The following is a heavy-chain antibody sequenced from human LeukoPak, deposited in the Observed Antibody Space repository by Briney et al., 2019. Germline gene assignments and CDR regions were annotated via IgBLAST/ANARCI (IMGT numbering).Heavy chain of an antibody. CDR2: ISYDGSNK. CDR3: AKDSGTLYAFDI. V-gene: IGHV3-30*18. CDR1: GFTFSSYG. Sequence: GSLRLSCAASGFTFSSYGMHWVRQAPGKGLEWVAVISYDGSNKYYADSVKGRFTISRDNSKNTLYLQMNSLRAEDTAVYYCAKDSGTLYAFDIWGQGTMVTVSS. J-gene: IGHJ3*02. D-gene: IGHD6-13*01.